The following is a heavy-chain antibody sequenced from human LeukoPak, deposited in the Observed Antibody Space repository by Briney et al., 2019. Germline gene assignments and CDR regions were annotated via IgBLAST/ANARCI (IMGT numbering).Heavy chain of an antibody. CDR3: ARDLLGNSGSYLRPPNGPPFDY. CDR2: INSDGSST. V-gene: IGHV3-74*01. Sequence: PGGSLRLSCAASGFTFSSYWMHWVRQAPGKGLGWVSRINSDGSSTSYADSVKGRFTISRDNAKNTLYLQMNSLRAEDTAVYYCARDLLGNSGSYLRPPNGPPFDYWGQGTLVTVSS. CDR1: GFTFSSYW. J-gene: IGHJ4*02. D-gene: IGHD1-26*01.